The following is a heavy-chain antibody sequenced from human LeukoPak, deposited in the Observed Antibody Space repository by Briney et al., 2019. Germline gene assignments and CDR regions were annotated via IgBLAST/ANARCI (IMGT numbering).Heavy chain of an antibody. CDR3: ARVTTWLQYYYYYGMDV. V-gene: IGHV4-34*01. J-gene: IGHJ6*02. CDR2: INHSGST. D-gene: IGHD5-24*01. CDR1: GGSFSGYY. Sequence: SETLCLTCAVYGGSFSGYYWSWIRQPPGKGLEWIGEINHSGSTNYNPSLKSRVTISVDTSKNQFSLKLSSVTAADTAVYYCARVTTWLQYYYYYGMDVWGQGTSASVSS.